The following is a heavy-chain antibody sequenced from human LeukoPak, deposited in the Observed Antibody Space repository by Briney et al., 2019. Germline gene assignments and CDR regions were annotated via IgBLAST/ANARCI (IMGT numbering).Heavy chain of an antibody. CDR3: TRAPGTDYYYYGMDV. CDR2: LRSTANTHAT. V-gene: IGHV3-73*01. Sequence: GSLRLSCAASGFSLSGSAVHWVRQASGKGLEWVGRLRSTANTHATTYTASVKGRFTISRDDSRNTAYLQMNSLKTEDTAVYYCTRAPGTDYYYYGMDVWGQGTTVTVSS. J-gene: IGHJ6*02. D-gene: IGHD1-14*01. CDR1: GFSLSGSA.